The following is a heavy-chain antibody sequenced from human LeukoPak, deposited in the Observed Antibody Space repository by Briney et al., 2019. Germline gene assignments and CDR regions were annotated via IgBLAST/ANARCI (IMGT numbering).Heavy chain of an antibody. CDR2: IIPIFGTA. CDR3: ARYLLRRPPIVKYGMDV. CDR1: GGTFSSYA. V-gene: IGHV1-69*13. J-gene: IGHJ6*02. D-gene: IGHD1-26*01. Sequence: GASVKVSCKASGGTFSSYAISWVRQAPGQGLEWMGGIIPIFGTANYAQKFQGRVTITADESTSTAYMELSSLRSDDTAVYYCARYLLRRPPIVKYGMDVWGQGTTVTVSS.